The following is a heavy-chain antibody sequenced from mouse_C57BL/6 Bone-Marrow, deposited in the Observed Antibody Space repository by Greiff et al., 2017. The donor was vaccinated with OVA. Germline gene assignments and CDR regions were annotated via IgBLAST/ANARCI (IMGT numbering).Heavy chain of an antibody. V-gene: IGHV1-64*01. CDR3: ARYINYGSSWYFDV. CDR1: GYTSTSYW. J-gene: IGHJ1*03. Sequence: QVQLQQPGAELVKPGASVKLSCKASGYTSTSYWMHWVKQRPGQGLEWIGMIHPNSGSTNYNEKFKSKATLTVDKSSSTAYMQLSSLTSEDSAVYYCARYINYGSSWYFDVWGTGTTVTVSS. D-gene: IGHD1-1*01. CDR2: IHPNSGST.